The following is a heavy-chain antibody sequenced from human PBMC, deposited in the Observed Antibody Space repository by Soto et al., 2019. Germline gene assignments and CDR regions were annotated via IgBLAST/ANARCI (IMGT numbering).Heavy chain of an antibody. CDR2: IKQDGSEK. CDR1: VFTFIIYC. V-gene: IGHV3-7*01. Sequence: WWSXRLSCASAVFTFIIYCMILFRHAPGKGLEWVANIKQDGSEKYYVDSVKGRFTISRYNAKNSLYLQMNSLRVEDTAVYYSARRYSSSWSGFDPWGQGTLV. J-gene: IGHJ5*02. D-gene: IGHD6-13*01. CDR3: ARRYSSSWSGFDP.